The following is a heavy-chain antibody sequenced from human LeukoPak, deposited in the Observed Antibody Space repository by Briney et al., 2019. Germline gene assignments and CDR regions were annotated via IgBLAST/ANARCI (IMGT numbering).Heavy chain of an antibody. CDR3: ARGLNLRYFDSSYAFDI. Sequence: PSETLPLTCAVYGGSFSGYYWSWIRQPPGKGLEWIGEINHSGSTNYNPSLKSRVTISVDTSKNQFSLKLSSVTAADTAVYYCARGLNLRYFDSSYAFDIWGQGTMVTVSS. D-gene: IGHD3-9*01. V-gene: IGHV4-34*01. J-gene: IGHJ3*02. CDR2: INHSGST. CDR1: GGSFSGYY.